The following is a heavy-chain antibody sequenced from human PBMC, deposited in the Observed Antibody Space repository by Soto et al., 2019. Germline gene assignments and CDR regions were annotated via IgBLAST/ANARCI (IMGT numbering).Heavy chain of an antibody. J-gene: IGHJ6*02. Sequence: ASVKVSCKASGYTFTGYYMHWVRQAPGQGLEWVGWINPKSGGTNYAQKFQGRVTMTRDTFISTAYMEVSRLRSDDTAVYYCAREEVATIQDWEYYYYHGMDVWGQGTTVTVSS. CDR1: GYTFTGYY. CDR3: AREEVATIQDWEYYYYHGMDV. D-gene: IGHD5-12*01. V-gene: IGHV1-2*02. CDR2: INPKSGGT.